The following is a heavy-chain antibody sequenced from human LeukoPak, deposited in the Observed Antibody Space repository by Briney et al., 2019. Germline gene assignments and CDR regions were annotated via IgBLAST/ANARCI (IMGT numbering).Heavy chain of an antibody. D-gene: IGHD1-1*01. CDR3: ARDAVHSTGTPTN. Sequence: ASVEVSCKASGYTFTGYYMHWVRQAPGQGLEWMGWINPNSGGTNYARKFQGRVTMTRDTSISTAYMELSRLRSDDTAVYYCARDAVHSTGTPTNWGQGTLVTVSS. CDR2: INPNSGGT. V-gene: IGHV1-2*02. J-gene: IGHJ4*02. CDR1: GYTFTGYY.